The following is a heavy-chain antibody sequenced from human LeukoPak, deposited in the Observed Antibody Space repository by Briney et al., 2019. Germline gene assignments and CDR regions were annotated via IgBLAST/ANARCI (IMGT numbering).Heavy chain of an antibody. CDR1: GGSISSYY. CDR2: IYYSGGT. Sequence: SETLSLTCTVSGGSISSYYWSWIRQPPGKGLEWIGYIYYSGGTNYNPSLKSRVTISVDTSKNQFSLKLSSVTAADTAVYYCASAYGDYDPFDYWGQGTLVTVSS. V-gene: IGHV4-59*01. D-gene: IGHD4-17*01. CDR3: ASAYGDYDPFDY. J-gene: IGHJ4*02.